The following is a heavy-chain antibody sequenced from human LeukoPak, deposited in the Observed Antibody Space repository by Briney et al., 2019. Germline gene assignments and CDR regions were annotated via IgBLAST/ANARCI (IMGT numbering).Heavy chain of an antibody. CDR2: ISSSSSYI. J-gene: IGHJ6*03. CDR1: GFTFSNYV. D-gene: IGHD1-14*01. V-gene: IGHV3-21*01. CDR3: ARDRGNQRGSYYYYMDV. Sequence: GGSVRLSCAASGFTFSNYVMNWVRQAPGKGLEWVSSISSSSSYIYYADSVKGRFTISRDNAKNSLYLQMNSLIAEHTALYYCARDRGNQRGSYYYYMDVWGKGTTVTVSS.